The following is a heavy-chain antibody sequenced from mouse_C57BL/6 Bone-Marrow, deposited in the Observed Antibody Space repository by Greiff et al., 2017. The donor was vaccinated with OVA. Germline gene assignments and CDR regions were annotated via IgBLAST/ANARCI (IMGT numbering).Heavy chain of an antibody. CDR2: IDPEDGET. V-gene: IGHV14-2*01. D-gene: IGHD2-4*01. J-gene: IGHJ1*03. CDR3: ARGDAPYYDYGGWYFDV. Sequence: EVQLQQSGAELVKPGASVKLSCTASGFNIKDYYMHWVKQRPEQGLEWIGRIDPEDGETKYAPKFQGKATITAVTSSNTAYLQLSSLTSEDTAVYYCARGDAPYYDYGGWYFDVWGTGTTVTVSS. CDR1: GFNIKDYY.